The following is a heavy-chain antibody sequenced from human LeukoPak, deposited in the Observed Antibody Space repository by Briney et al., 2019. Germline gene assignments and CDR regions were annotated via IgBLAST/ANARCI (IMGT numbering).Heavy chain of an antibody. CDR2: IWYDGSNK. J-gene: IGHJ4*02. Sequence: GGSLRLSCAASGFTFSSYGMHWVRQAPGKGLEWVAVIWYDGSNKYYADSVKGRFTISRDNSKNTLYLQMNSLRAEDTAVYYCARDKTHLQYCGGDCYIDYWGQGTLVTVSS. D-gene: IGHD2-21*02. V-gene: IGHV3-33*01. CDR1: GFTFSSYG. CDR3: ARDKTHLQYCGGDCYIDY.